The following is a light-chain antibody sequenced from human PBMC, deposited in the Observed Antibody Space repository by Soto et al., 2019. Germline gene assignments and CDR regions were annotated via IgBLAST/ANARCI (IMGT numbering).Light chain of an antibody. Sequence: EIVLTQSPGTLSLSPGERATLSCRASQSVGSNSLAWYQQRPGQAPRLLIYGASSRATGIPVRFSGSGSGTDFTLTISRLEPEDSAVYYCQQYGSPSRTFGHGTKVEI. CDR3: QQYGSPSRT. CDR1: QSVGSNS. V-gene: IGKV3-20*01. J-gene: IGKJ1*01. CDR2: GAS.